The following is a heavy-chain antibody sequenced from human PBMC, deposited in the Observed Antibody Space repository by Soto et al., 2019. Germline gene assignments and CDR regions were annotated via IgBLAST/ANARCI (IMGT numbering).Heavy chain of an antibody. CDR1: GWAFSGYY. Sequence: SEALSLSGAVYGWAFSGYYWGWIRHPPVKGLEWIGEINHSGSTNYNPSLKSRVTISVDTSKNQFSLKLSSVTAADKAVYYCAREKVTFGGVIVYFDYWGQGTPVTASS. V-gene: IGHV4-34*01. J-gene: IGHJ4*02. D-gene: IGHD3-16*02. CDR3: AREKVTFGGVIVYFDY. CDR2: INHSGST.